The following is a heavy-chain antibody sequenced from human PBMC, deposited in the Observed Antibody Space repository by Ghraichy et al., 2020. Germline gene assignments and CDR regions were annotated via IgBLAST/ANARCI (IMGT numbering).Heavy chain of an antibody. CDR1: GYSFTSYW. J-gene: IGHJ2*01. D-gene: IGHD1-7*01. Sequence: GESLNISCKGSGYSFTSYWIGWVRQMPGKGLEWMGIIYPGDSDTRYSPSFQGQVTISADKSISTAYLQWSSLKASDTAMYYCARLEVPWNFAYWYFDLWGRGTLVTVSS. CDR2: IYPGDSDT. CDR3: ARLEVPWNFAYWYFDL. V-gene: IGHV5-51*01.